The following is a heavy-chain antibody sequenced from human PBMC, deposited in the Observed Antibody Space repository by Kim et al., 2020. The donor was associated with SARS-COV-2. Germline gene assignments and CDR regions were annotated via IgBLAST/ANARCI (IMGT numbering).Heavy chain of an antibody. Sequence: ASVKVSCKASGYTFTSYGISWVRQAPGQGLEWMGWISAYNGNTNYAQKLQGRVTMTTDTSTSTAYMELRSLRSNDTAVYYCARLGSPFLQGGLDWFDPWGQGTLVTVSS. CDR1: GYTFTSYG. D-gene: IGHD3-16*01. J-gene: IGHJ5*02. CDR3: ARLGSPFLQGGLDWFDP. V-gene: IGHV1-18*01. CDR2: ISAYNGNT.